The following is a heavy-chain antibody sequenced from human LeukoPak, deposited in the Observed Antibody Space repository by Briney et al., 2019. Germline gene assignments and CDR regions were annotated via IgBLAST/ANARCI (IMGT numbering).Heavy chain of an antibody. CDR2: ISGSGGST. CDR3: ARDKGSSYLSSLDY. D-gene: IGHD6-6*01. V-gene: IGHV3-23*01. CDR1: GFTFSPYA. Sequence: GGSLRLSCAASGFTFSPYALSWVRQAPGKGLEWVSAISGSGGSTYYADSVKGRFTISRDNSKNTVYLQMNSLRAEDTATYYCARDKGSSYLSSLDYWGQGALVTVSS. J-gene: IGHJ4*02.